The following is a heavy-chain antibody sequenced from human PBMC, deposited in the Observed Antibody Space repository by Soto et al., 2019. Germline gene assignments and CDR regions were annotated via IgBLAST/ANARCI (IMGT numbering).Heavy chain of an antibody. D-gene: IGHD6-19*01. J-gene: IGHJ6*02. Sequence: SETLSLTCTVSGGSISSGGYYWSWIRQHPGKGLEWIGYTYYSGSTYYNPSLKSRVTISVDTSKNQFSLKLSSVTAADTAVYYCARVIAVAGYYYGMDVWGQGTTVTVSS. CDR1: GGSISSGGYY. CDR2: TYYSGST. V-gene: IGHV4-31*03. CDR3: ARVIAVAGYYYGMDV.